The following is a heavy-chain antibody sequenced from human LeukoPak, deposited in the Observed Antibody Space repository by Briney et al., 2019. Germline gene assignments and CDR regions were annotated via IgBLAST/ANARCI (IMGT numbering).Heavy chain of an antibody. CDR3: AEDYGDYQLDY. CDR2: INPSGGST. J-gene: IGHJ4*02. CDR1: GYTFTSYY. V-gene: IGHV1-46*03. D-gene: IGHD4-17*01. Sequence: ASVKVSCKASGYTFTSYYMHWVRQAPGQGLEWMGIINPSGGSTSYAQKFEGRVTMTRDTSTSTVYMELSSLRSEDTAVYYCAEDYGDYQLDYWGQGTLVTVSS.